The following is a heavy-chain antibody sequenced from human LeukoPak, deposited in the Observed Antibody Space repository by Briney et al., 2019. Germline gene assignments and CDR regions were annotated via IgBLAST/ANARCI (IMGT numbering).Heavy chain of an antibody. CDR1: GFTFSSYS. V-gene: IGHV3-48*04. J-gene: IGHJ4*02. CDR3: ARDVTGARVFHFDY. D-gene: IGHD1-26*01. Sequence: PGGSLRLSCAASGFTFSSYSMNWVRQAPGKGLEWVSYISSSGSTIYYADSVKGRFTISRDNAKNSLYLQMNSLRAEDTAVYYCARDVTGARVFHFDYWGQGTLVTVSS. CDR2: ISSSGSTI.